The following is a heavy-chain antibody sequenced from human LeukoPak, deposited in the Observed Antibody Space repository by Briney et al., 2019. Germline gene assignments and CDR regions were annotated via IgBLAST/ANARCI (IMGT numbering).Heavy chain of an antibody. CDR3: ARDRCGGDGCYSFDC. CDR2: ISSSSSYI. J-gene: IGHJ4*02. CDR1: GFTFSSYS. D-gene: IGHD2-15*01. Sequence: GGPLRLSCAASGFTFSSYSMNWVRQAPGKGLEWVSSISSSSSYIYYADSLKGRFTISRYNAKNSLYLQMNSLRAEDAAVYYCARDRCGGDGCYSFDCWGQGTLVTVSS. V-gene: IGHV3-21*01.